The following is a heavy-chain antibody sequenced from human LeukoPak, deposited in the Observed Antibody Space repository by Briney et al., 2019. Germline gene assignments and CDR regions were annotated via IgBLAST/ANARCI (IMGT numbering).Heavy chain of an antibody. CDR1: RFTFSSYS. CDR2: ISSSSSTI. J-gene: IGHJ3*02. Sequence: PGGSLRLSCAASRFTFSSYSMNWVRQAPGKGLEWVSYISSSSSTIYYADSVKGRFTISRDNAKNSLYLQMNSLRDEDTAVYYCARVSPMIGSSRLEALLPGTFDIWGQGTMVTVSS. CDR3: ARVSPMIGSSRLEALLPGTFDI. V-gene: IGHV3-48*02. D-gene: IGHD3-22*01.